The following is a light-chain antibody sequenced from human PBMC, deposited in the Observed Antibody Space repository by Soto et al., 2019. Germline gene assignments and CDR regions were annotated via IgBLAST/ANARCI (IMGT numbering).Light chain of an antibody. CDR1: QSVSSSY. Sequence: EIVLTQSPGTLSLSPGERATLSCRASQSVSSSYLAWYQQKPGQAPRLLIYGASSRASGVPDWFIGSGSGTDFTLTFSRLEPEDFAVYYCQQYGSSAWTFGQGTKVEI. CDR2: GAS. J-gene: IGKJ1*01. V-gene: IGKV3-20*01. CDR3: QQYGSSAWT.